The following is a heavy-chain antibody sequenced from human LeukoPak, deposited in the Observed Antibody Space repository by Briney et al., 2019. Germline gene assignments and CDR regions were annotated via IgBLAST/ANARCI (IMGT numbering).Heavy chain of an antibody. V-gene: IGHV3-23*01. D-gene: IGHD2-2*01. CDR2: ISGSGGST. CDR1: GFTFSSYA. Sequence: GGFLRLSCAASGFTFSSYAMSWVRQAPGKGLEWVSAISGSGGSTYYADSVKGRFTISRDNSKNTLYLQMNSLRAEDTAVYYCAKGDASCYGSCPKRNYWGMDVWGQGTTVTVSS. CDR3: AKGDASCYGSCPKRNYWGMDV. J-gene: IGHJ6*02.